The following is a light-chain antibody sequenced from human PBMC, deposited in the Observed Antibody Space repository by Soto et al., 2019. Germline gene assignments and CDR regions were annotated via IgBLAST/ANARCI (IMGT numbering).Light chain of an antibody. CDR1: SSNIESNF. CDR3: TLWDDSLRGRL. CDR2: RNN. V-gene: IGLV1-47*01. J-gene: IGLJ2*01. Sequence: QSVLTQPPSASWTPGQRVTISCSGSSSNIESNFVYWYKQFPGTAPRLLIYRNNQRPSGVPDRFSGSKSGTSASLSISALRSEDEADYYCTLWDDSLRGRLFCGGTKLNVL.